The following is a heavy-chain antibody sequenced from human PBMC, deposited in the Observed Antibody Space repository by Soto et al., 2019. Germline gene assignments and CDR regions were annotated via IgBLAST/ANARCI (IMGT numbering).Heavy chain of an antibody. CDR1: GFTFSSYG. CDR3: AKAPAVRDGYNYWFDX. J-gene: IGHJ5*01. CDR2: ISYDGSNK. V-gene: IGHV3-30*18. D-gene: IGHD5-12*01. Sequence: HPGGSLRLSCAASGFTFSSYGMHWVRQAPGKGLEWVAFISYDGSNKYYADSVKVRFTISRDNSNNTLYLQMNSLIAEDTAVYYCAKAPAVRDGYNYWFDXWGQGTLVTVSX.